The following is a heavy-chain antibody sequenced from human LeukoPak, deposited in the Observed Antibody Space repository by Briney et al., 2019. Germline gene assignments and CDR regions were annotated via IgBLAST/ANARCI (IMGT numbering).Heavy chain of an antibody. D-gene: IGHD6-19*01. J-gene: IGHJ4*01. V-gene: IGHV3-9*01. CDR1: GFTFDDYA. CDR3: AKDAYSSGEYYFDY. Sequence: GGSLRLSCAASGFTFDDYAMHWVRQAPGKGLEWVSGISWNSGSIGYADSVKGRFTISRDNAKNSLYLQMNSLRAEDTALYYCAKDAYSSGEYYFDYWGQEPWSPSPQ. CDR2: ISWNSGSI.